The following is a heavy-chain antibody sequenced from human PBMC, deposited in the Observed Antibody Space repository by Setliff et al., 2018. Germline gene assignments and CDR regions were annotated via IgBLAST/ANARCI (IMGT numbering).Heavy chain of an antibody. V-gene: IGHV4-61*08. CDR2: VFYNGAA. CDR3: ARGGTYRYFDY. CDR1: GDFISDAS. J-gene: IGHJ4*02. Sequence: SETLSLTCTVSGDFISDASIMAWIRQPPGKGLEFIGYVFYNGAAKYDPSFKSRVTMSVDTSKTQFSLKLNSMTTADTAVYYCARGGTYRYFDYWGQGALVTVS.